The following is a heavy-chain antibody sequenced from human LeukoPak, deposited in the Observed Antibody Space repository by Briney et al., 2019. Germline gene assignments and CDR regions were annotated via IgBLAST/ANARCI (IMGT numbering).Heavy chain of an antibody. J-gene: IGHJ4*02. CDR1: GGTFSSYA. CDR2: IIPIFGTA. V-gene: IGHV1-69*06. CDR3: ARETYGSGSYPDY. Sequence: SVKVSCKASGGTFSSYAISWVRQAPGQGLEWVGGIIPIFGTANYAQKFQGRVTITADKSTSTAYMELSSLRSEDTAVYYCARETYGSGSYPDYWGQGTPVTVSS. D-gene: IGHD3-10*01.